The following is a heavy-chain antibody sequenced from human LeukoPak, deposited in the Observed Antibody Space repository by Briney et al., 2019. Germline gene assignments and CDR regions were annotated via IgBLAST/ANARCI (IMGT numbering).Heavy chain of an antibody. CDR1: GFTFSSYW. J-gene: IGHJ4*02. V-gene: IGHV3-74*01. CDR2: INSDGSST. Sequence: GGSLRLSCAASGFTFSSYWMHWVRQVPGEGLVWVSHINSDGSSTDYADSVKGRFTISRDNAKNTLYLQMNSLRAEDTAVYYCARRYSYGGYFDYWGQGTLVTVSS. CDR3: ARRYSYGGYFDY. D-gene: IGHD5-18*01.